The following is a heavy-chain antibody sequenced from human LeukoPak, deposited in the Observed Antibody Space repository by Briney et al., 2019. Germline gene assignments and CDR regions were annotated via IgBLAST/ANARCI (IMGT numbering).Heavy chain of an antibody. CDR1: GFTFSSYA. CDR3: AKTKGYSYGYYFDY. J-gene: IGHJ4*02. Sequence: GGSLRLSCAASGFTFSSYAMHWVRQSLGKGLEWVAVMSYDGFNKYYADSVKGRFTISRDNSKNTLYLQMDSLRAEDTAVYYCAKTKGYSYGYYFDYWGQGTLVTVSS. V-gene: IGHV3-30*18. CDR2: MSYDGFNK. D-gene: IGHD5-18*01.